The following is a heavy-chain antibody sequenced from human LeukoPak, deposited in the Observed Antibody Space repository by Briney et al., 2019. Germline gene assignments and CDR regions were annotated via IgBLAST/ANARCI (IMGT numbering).Heavy chain of an antibody. CDR3: ARGSSGWFQLIDY. D-gene: IGHD6-19*01. J-gene: IGHJ4*02. CDR1: GFTFSDYY. Sequence: GGSLRLSCAASGFTFSDYYMSWIRQAPGKGLEYVSAISSNGGSTYYANSVKGRFTISRDNSKNTLYLQMGSLRAEDMAVYYCARGSSGWFQLIDYWGQGTLVTVSS. CDR2: ISSNGGST. V-gene: IGHV3-64*01.